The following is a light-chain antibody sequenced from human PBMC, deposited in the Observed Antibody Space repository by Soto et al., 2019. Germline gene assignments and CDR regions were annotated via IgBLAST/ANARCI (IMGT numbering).Light chain of an antibody. Sequence: QSVLTQPRSVSGSPGHSVTSSCAGTSSDVGAYNYVSWFQQHPGEAPKVIIYDVNKRPSGVPDRFSACKSGNTASLTISGLQAEDEADYYCCSFAGGFTFVFGTGTKVTVL. CDR3: CSFAGGFTFV. V-gene: IGLV2-11*01. J-gene: IGLJ1*01. CDR2: DVN. CDR1: SSDVGAYNY.